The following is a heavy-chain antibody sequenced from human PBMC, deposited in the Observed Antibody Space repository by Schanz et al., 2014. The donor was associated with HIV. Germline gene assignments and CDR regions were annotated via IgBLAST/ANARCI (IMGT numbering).Heavy chain of an antibody. D-gene: IGHD2-21*02. CDR3: TRAYCGADCSRFYYYGTDV. Sequence: QVQLVQSGAEVKKPGSSVKVSCKASGDTFRRYSIHWVRQGPGQGLEWMGGIIPIFGTANYAQKFQGRVTIIADESTSTAYMELSSLRSADTAVYYCTRAYCGADCSRFYYYGTDVWGQGTTVIVSS. V-gene: IGHV1-69*01. J-gene: IGHJ6*02. CDR1: GDTFRRYS. CDR2: IIPIFGTA.